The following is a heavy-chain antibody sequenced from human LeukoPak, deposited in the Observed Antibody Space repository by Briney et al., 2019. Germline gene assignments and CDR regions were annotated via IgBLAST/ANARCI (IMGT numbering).Heavy chain of an antibody. V-gene: IGHV3-7*01. J-gene: IGHJ4*02. CDR1: GFTFSDFW. CDR3: ARWDALSGDH. Sequence: GGSLRLSCAVSGFTFSDFWMSWVRQAPARGREWVANIHPEGNEKYHVESVQGRFTISRDNAKNSLFLQMTGLRVEDTAVYYGARWDALSGDHWGQGTLGTVSS. CDR2: IHPEGNEK. D-gene: IGHD1-26*01.